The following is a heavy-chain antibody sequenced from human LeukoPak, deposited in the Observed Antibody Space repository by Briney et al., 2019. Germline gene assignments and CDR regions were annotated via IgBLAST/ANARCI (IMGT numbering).Heavy chain of an antibody. CDR2: INPNSGGT. V-gene: IGHV1-2*02. CDR3: ARVHIGYCSGGSCYVDAFDI. Sequence: ASVKVSCKASGYTFTGYDMHWVRQAPGQGLECMGWINPNSGGTNYAQKFQGRVTMTRDTSISTAYMELSRLRSDDTAVYYCARVHIGYCSGGSCYVDAFDIWGQGTMVTVSS. D-gene: IGHD2-15*01. J-gene: IGHJ3*02. CDR1: GYTFTGYD.